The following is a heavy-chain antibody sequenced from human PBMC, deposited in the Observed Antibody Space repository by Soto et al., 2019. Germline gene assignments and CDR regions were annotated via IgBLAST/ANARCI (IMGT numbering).Heavy chain of an antibody. Sequence: QVQLVQSGAEVKKPGSSVKVSCKASGGTFSSYAIIWVRQAPGHGLEWMGGIIPIFGTANYAQKFQGRGTITADEYTSTAYMELGSLRSEDTAVYYFASGSTSDYYYGMDVWGQGTTVTVSS. J-gene: IGHJ6*02. CDR1: GGTFSSYA. D-gene: IGHD2-2*01. CDR3: ASGSTSDYYYGMDV. V-gene: IGHV1-69*01. CDR2: IIPIFGTA.